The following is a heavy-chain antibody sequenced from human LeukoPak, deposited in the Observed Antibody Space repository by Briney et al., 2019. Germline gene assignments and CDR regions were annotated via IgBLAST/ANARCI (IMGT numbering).Heavy chain of an antibody. J-gene: IGHJ4*02. D-gene: IGHD4-17*01. CDR3: ARGGTVTTFDY. CDR2: IYYSGST. V-gene: IGHV4-39*01. Sequence: PSETLSLTCTVSGDSISSSGYYWGWIRQPPGKGLEWIGTIYYSGSTYYNPSLKSRVTISVDTSKNQFSLKLSSVTAAGTAVYYCARGGTVTTFDYWGQGTLVTVSS. CDR1: GDSISSSGYY.